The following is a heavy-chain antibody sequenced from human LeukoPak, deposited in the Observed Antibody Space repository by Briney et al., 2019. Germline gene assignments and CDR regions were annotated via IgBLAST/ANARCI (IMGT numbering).Heavy chain of an antibody. CDR2: LYSGGTT. CDR3: ARELSQIVWGGLDY. J-gene: IGHJ4*02. Sequence: PGGSLRLSCAASGFTVSSNYMSWVRQAPGEGLEWVSALYSGGTTYYADSVKGRFTISRDNSKNTVFLQMNSLRVEDTAVYYCARELSQIVWGGLDYGGQGTLVSVSS. V-gene: IGHV3-53*01. D-gene: IGHD2-21*01. CDR1: GFTVSSNY.